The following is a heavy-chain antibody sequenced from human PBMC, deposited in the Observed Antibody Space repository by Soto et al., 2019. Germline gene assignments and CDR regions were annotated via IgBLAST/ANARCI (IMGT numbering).Heavy chain of an antibody. D-gene: IGHD6-19*01. CDR2: IYPGDSDT. V-gene: IGHV5-51*01. CDR1: GYSFTSYW. Sequence: PGESLKISCKGSGYSFTSYWIGWVRQVPGKGLEWMGIIYPGDSDTRYSPSFQGQVTISADKSISTAYLQWSSLKASDTAMYYCARHFPPIAVAGTLRGRPNNYYYYGMDVWGQGTTVTVSS. CDR3: ARHFPPIAVAGTLRGRPNNYYYYGMDV. J-gene: IGHJ6*02.